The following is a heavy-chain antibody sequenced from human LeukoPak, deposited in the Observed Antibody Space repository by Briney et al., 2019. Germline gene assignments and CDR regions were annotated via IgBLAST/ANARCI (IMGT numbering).Heavy chain of an antibody. CDR2: ISWNSGSI. CDR1: GFTFDDYA. CDR3: AKDKGAVGAYGMDV. Sequence: SLRLSCAASGFTFDDYAMQWVRQAPGKGLEWVSGISWNSGSIGYADSVKGRFTISRDNAKNSLYLQMNSLRAEDTALYYCAKDKGAVGAYGMDVWGQGTTVTVSS. D-gene: IGHD2-15*01. V-gene: IGHV3-9*01. J-gene: IGHJ6*02.